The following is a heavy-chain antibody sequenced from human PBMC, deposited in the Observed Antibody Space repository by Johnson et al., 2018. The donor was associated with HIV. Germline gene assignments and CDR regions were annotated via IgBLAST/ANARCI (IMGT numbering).Heavy chain of an antibody. CDR1: QFTFSSYY. CDR3: ARDLGPSSIAARLI. CDR2: VNPNGGST. D-gene: IGHD6-6*01. Sequence: VQLVESGGGLAKPAWSPRLSCAASQFTFSSYYMNCVRQAPGNGLELVGQVNPNGGSTYLIDSGKDRFNTSRDNAKNTPHLQMNSLRAEDTAVYYCARDLGPSSIAARLIWGQGTMVTVSS. V-gene: IGHV3-25*05. J-gene: IGHJ3*02.